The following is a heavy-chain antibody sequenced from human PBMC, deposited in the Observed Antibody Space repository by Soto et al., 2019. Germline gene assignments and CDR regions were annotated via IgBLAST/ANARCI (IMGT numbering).Heavy chain of an antibody. V-gene: IGHV1-2*04. CDR3: ARGRYSSSPDFGMDV. CDR1: GYTFTGYY. Sequence: GASVKVSCKASGYTFTGYYMHWVRQAPGQGLEWMGWINPNSGGTDYAQKFQGWVTMTRDTSISTAYMELSRLRSDDTAVYYCARGRYSSSPDFGMDVWGQGTTVTVSS. D-gene: IGHD6-6*01. J-gene: IGHJ6*02. CDR2: INPNSGGT.